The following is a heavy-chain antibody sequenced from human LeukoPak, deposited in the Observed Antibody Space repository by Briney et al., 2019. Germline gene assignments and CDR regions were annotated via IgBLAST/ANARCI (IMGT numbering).Heavy chain of an antibody. Sequence: PSETLSLTCTVYSGSSCCSHYLWRGLRQAPGGVRERNGRIYCSERAYYIPAVKSRVTLTVDTSKNQFSLKLSSVTAAATAVYYCGRHERFGELFLAFDPWAQGTLDTVSS. D-gene: IGHD3-10*01. J-gene: IGHJ5*02. CDR3: GRHERFGELFLAFDP. CDR2: IYCSERA. CDR1: SGSSCCSHYL. V-gene: IGHV4-39*01.